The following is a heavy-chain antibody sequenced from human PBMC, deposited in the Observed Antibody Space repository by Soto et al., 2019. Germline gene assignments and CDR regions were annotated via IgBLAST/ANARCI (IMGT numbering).Heavy chain of an antibody. CDR2: ISYDGSNK. D-gene: IGHD3-3*01. V-gene: IGHV3-30-3*01. CDR1: GFTFSSYA. CDR3: ARDPYDFWSGYISYFDY. J-gene: IGHJ4*02. Sequence: PGGSLRLSCAASGFTFSSYAMHWVRQAPGKGLEWVAVISYDGSNKYYADSVKGRFTISRDNSKNTLYLQMNSLRAEDTAVYYCARDPYDFWSGYISYFDYWGQGPLVTVSS.